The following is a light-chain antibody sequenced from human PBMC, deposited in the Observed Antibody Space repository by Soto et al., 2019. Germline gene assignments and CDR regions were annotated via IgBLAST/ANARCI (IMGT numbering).Light chain of an antibody. V-gene: IGLV2-8*01. Sequence: QSALTQPPSASGSPGQSVAISCTGTSSDIGAYKFVSWYQQHPGKAPKLIIYEVSIRPSGVPDRFSGSKSGNTASLTVSGLLAEDEADYYCSLYAGSNNVVFDGGTKLTVL. J-gene: IGLJ2*01. CDR1: SSDIGAYKF. CDR3: SLYAGSNNVV. CDR2: EVS.